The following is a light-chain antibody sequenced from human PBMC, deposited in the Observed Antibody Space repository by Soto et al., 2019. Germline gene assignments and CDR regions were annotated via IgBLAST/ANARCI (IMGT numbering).Light chain of an antibody. CDR1: QGIRND. CDR3: LQKYFYPFT. CDR2: AAS. Sequence: AIQMTQSPSSLSASVGDRVTITCRASQGIRNDLDWFQQKPGKAPKLLIYAASNLQSGVPARFSGSGSGTDFTLTISSLQPEDFATYYCLQKYFYPFTFGPGTKVAIK. V-gene: IGKV1-6*01. J-gene: IGKJ3*01.